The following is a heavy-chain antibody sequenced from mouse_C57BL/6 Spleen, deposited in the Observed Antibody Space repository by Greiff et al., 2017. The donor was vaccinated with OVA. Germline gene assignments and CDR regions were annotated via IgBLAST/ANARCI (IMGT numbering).Heavy chain of an antibody. CDR3: ARGRWDEVAWFAY. CDR2: ISDGGSYT. V-gene: IGHV5-4*01. Sequence: EVQLLESGGGFVKPGGSLKLSCAASGFTFSSYAMSWVRQTPEQRLEWVATISDGGSYTYYPDNVKGRSTISRDNAKNTPYLQMSQLKSEDTAVYYCARGRWDEVAWFAYWGQGTLVTVSA. D-gene: IGHD4-1*01. J-gene: IGHJ3*01. CDR1: GFTFSSYA.